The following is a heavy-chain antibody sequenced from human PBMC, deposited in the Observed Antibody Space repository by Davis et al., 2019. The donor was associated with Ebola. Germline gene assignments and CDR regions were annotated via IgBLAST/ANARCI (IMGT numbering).Heavy chain of an antibody. CDR3: AREGDYYDSSGSFDY. CDR2: INPSGGST. J-gene: IGHJ4*02. Sequence: AASVTVSCKASGYTFTSYYMHWVRQAPGQGLEWMGIINPSGGSTSYARKFQGRVTMTRDTSTSTVYMELSSLRSEDTAVYYCAREGDYYDSSGSFDYWGQGTLVTVSS. D-gene: IGHD3-22*01. CDR1: GYTFTSYY. V-gene: IGHV1-46*01.